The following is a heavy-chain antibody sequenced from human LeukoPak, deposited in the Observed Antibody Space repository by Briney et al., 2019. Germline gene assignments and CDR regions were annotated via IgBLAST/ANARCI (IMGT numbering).Heavy chain of an antibody. V-gene: IGHV3-23*01. CDR3: AKSGGRSRSYNSSPRYYYYGMDV. CDR1: GFAFSNYA. Sequence: PGGSLRLSCVGSGFAFSNYAMTWVRQAPGKGLEWVSTISGTGEDTYYVDYLKGRFAISRDNSNNTLFLQMNNLRAEDTAVYYCAKSGGRSRSYNSSPRYYYYGMDVWGQGTTVTVSS. D-gene: IGHD3-10*01. CDR2: ISGTGEDT. J-gene: IGHJ6*02.